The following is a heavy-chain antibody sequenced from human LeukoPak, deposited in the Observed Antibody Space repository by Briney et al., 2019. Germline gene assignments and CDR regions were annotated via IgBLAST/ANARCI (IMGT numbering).Heavy chain of an antibody. CDR2: IDPSDSYT. V-gene: IGHV5-10-1*01. Sequence: GASLKISCKGSGYSFTSYWISWVRQMPGKGLEWMGRIDPSDSYTNYSPSFQGHVTISADKSISTAYLQWSSLKASDTAMYYCARHGSTNLDYWGQGTLVTVSS. D-gene: IGHD2-2*01. CDR3: ARHGSTNLDY. CDR1: GYSFTSYW. J-gene: IGHJ4*02.